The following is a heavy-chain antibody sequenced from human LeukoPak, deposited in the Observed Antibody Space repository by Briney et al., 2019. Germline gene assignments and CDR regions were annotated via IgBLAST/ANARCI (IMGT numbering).Heavy chain of an antibody. V-gene: IGHV3-23*01. Sequence: QPGGSLSLSCAASGFTISSYAMSWVCQAQGKGLEWVSAISGSGGSTYYADSVKGRFTISRDNSKNTLYLQMNSLRAEDTAVYYCANRPIQYYDLHFDYWGQGTLVTVSS. J-gene: IGHJ4*02. CDR3: ANRPIQYYDLHFDY. CDR1: GFTISSYA. D-gene: IGHD3-3*01. CDR2: ISGSGGST.